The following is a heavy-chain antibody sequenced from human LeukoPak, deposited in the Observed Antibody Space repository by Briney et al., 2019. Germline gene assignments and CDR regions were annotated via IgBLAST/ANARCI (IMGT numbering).Heavy chain of an antibody. Sequence: SETPSLTCNVSGGSIGISNYFWGWLRQPPGKGLEWIGNIYYSGSTNYNPSLKSRVTISVDTSKNQFSLKLSSVTAADTAVYYRARQILGIAVAGPFDYWGQGTLVTVSS. J-gene: IGHJ4*02. CDR2: IYYSGST. V-gene: IGHV4-39*07. CDR3: ARQILGIAVAGPFDY. CDR1: GGSIGISNYF. D-gene: IGHD6-19*01.